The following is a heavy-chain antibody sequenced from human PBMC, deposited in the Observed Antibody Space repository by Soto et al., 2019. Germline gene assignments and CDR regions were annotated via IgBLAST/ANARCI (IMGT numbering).Heavy chain of an antibody. J-gene: IGHJ4*02. V-gene: IGHV3-64*04. D-gene: IGHD3-9*01. CDR1: GFTFSEYS. CDR2: ISSDGDIT. CDR3: ARDSGRYDILTGYYYIDY. Sequence: PGGSLRLSCSASGFTFSEYSMHWVRQAPGKGLQYVSTISSDGDITYYADSVKGRFTISRDNSKNTLYLQMNSLRPEDTAVYYCARDSGRYDILTGYYYIDYWGQGTLVTVSS.